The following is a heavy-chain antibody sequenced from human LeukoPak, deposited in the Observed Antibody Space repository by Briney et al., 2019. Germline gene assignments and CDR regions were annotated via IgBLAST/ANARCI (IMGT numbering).Heavy chain of an antibody. J-gene: IGHJ2*01. CDR2: IGGGAGDI. CDR3: AKDRWEVPVGYLDL. Sequence: GGSLRLSCGTSGFRFRTYAMSWVRQAPGKGLEWVSSIGGGAGDIHYADSVKGRFTISRVNSKNALFLQMNSLRAEDTAVYYCAKDRWEVPVGYLDLWGRGTLVTVSS. V-gene: IGHV3-23*01. D-gene: IGHD1-26*01. CDR1: GFRFRTYA.